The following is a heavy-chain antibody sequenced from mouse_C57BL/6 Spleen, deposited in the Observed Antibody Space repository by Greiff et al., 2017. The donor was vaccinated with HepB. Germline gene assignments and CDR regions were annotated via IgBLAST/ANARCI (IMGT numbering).Heavy chain of an antibody. CDR3: AYYYGSTSYAMDY. V-gene: IGHV14-2*01. D-gene: IGHD1-1*01. J-gene: IGHJ4*01. CDR1: GFNIKDYY. CDR2: IDPEDGET. Sequence: VQLKQSGAELVKPGASVKLSCTASGFNIKDYYMHWVKQRTEQGLEWIGRIDPEDGETKYAPKFQGKATITADTSSNTAYLQLSSLTSEDTAVYYCAYYYGSTSYAMDYWGQGTSVTVSS.